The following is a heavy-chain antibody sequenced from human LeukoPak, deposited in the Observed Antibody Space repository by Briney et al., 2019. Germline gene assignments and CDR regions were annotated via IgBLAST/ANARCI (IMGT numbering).Heavy chain of an antibody. CDR1: GFTFSSYW. CDR3: AREGGWAYDFWSGYYIDY. CDR2: IKQDGSEK. Sequence: GGSLRLSCVASGFTFSSYWMSWVRQAPGKGLEWVANIKQDGSEKYYVDSVKGRFTISRDNAKNSLYLQMNSLRAEDTAVYYCAREGGWAYDFWSGYYIDYWGQGALVTVSS. V-gene: IGHV3-7*01. J-gene: IGHJ4*02. D-gene: IGHD3-3*01.